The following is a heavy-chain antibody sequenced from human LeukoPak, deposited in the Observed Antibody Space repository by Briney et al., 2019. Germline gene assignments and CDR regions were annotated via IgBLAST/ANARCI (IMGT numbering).Heavy chain of an antibody. CDR2: ISYDGSNN. D-gene: IGHD3-3*01. Sequence: PGGSLRLSCAASGFTFSSYAMHWVRQAPGKGLEWVAVISYDGSNNYYADSVKGRFTISRDNSKNTLYLQMSSLRAEDTAVYYCARDRFLEWGNWFAPWGQGTLVTVSS. V-gene: IGHV3-30-3*01. CDR1: GFTFSSYA. J-gene: IGHJ5*02. CDR3: ARDRFLEWGNWFAP.